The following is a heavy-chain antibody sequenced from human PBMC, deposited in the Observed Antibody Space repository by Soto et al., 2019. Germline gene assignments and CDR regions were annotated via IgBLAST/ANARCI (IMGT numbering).Heavy chain of an antibody. J-gene: IGHJ5*02. D-gene: IGHD2-21*01. CDR2: ITTSSAYI. V-gene: IGHV3-21*01. CDR1: GFTFNTSD. Sequence: EVQLVESGGGLVKPGGSLRLSCAASGFTFNTSDMNCVRQSPGKGLEWVSSITTSSAYIYYADSLKGRITISRDNAKNSLFLQMNSLRAEDTAVYYCVRSGTARLLRHSWFDTWGQGTLVTVSS. CDR3: VRSGTARLLRHSWFDT.